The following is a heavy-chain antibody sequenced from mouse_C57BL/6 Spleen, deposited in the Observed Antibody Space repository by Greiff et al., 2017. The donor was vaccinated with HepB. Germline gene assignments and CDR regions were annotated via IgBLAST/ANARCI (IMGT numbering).Heavy chain of an antibody. CDR1: GYTFTSYW. V-gene: IGHV1-55*01. CDR3: ASSLAYYDSSSFDY. Sequence: VQLQQPGAELVKPGASVKMSCKASGYTFTSYWITWVKQRPGQGLEWIGDIYPGSGSTNYNEKFKSKATLTVDTSSSTAYMQLSSLTSEDSAVYYCASSLAYYDSSSFDYWGQGTPLTVSS. J-gene: IGHJ2*01. D-gene: IGHD1-1*01. CDR2: IYPGSGST.